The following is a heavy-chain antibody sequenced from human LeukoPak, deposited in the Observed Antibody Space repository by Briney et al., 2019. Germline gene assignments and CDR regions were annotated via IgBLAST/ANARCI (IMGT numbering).Heavy chain of an antibody. CDR2: IYTSGST. D-gene: IGHD6-13*01. J-gene: IGHJ5*02. V-gene: IGHV4-4*07. CDR1: GGSFSGYY. Sequence: SETLSLTCAVYGGSFSGYYWSWIRQPAGKGLEWIGRIYTSGSTNYNPSLKSRVTMSVDTSKNQFSLKLSSVTAADTAVYYCARDVLDSSNWFDPWGQGTLVTVSS. CDR3: ARDVLDSSNWFDP.